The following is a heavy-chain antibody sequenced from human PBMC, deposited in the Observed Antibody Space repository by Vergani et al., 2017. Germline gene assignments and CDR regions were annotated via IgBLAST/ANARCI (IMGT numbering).Heavy chain of an antibody. CDR2: ISYDGTQK. CDR1: GFTSSYYC. D-gene: IGHD1-1*01. Sequence: QVHLVESGGGVVQPGRSLRLSCVVSGFTSSYYCMHWVRQAPGKGLEWVAVISYDGTQKYYADSVKGRFTISRDNSKSTLYLQMNSLRTEDTAVHYCATKSCGTPGCQIGYFREWGQGTLVTVSS. V-gene: IGHV3-30*03. CDR3: ATKSCGTPGCQIGYFRE. J-gene: IGHJ1*01.